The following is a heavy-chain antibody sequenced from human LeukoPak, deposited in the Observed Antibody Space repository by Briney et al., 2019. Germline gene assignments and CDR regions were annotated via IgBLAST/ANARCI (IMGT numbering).Heavy chain of an antibody. CDR1: GFTFNAFA. CDR2: INGNSAAM. Sequence: GGSLRLSCAASGFTFNAFAMHWVRQLPWKGLEWVSGINGNSAAMGYAASVKGRFTISRDNAKNSLYLQMNSLRPEDMGLYYCAKDIGPQVGIDWYFDLWGRGTLVTVSS. D-gene: IGHD2-21*01. V-gene: IGHV3-9*03. CDR3: AKDIGPQVGIDWYFDL. J-gene: IGHJ2*01.